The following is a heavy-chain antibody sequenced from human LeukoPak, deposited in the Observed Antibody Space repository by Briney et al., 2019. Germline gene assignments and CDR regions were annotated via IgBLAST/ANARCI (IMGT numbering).Heavy chain of an antibody. CDR3: ARDLCVGGTCYGIDY. J-gene: IGHJ4*02. D-gene: IGHD2-15*01. V-gene: IGHV4-59*01. Sequence: PSETLSLTCTVSGGSISSYYWSWIRQPPGKGLEWIGYIYYSGSTNYNPSLKSRVTISVDTSKNQFSLKLSSVTAADTAVYYCARDLCVGGTCYGIDYWGQGTLVTVSS. CDR2: IYYSGST. CDR1: GGSISSYY.